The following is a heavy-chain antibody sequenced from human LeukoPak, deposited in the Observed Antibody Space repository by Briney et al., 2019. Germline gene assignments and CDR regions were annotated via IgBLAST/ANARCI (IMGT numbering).Heavy chain of an antibody. CDR1: GFTFNSYG. CDR2: IYYDGSGS. Sequence: GRSLRLSCAASGFTFNSYGMHWVRQAPGKGLEWVAAIYYDGSGSYYGDSVKGRFTISRDNSKNTLYLQMNSLRADDTAVYYCARYYGSGRGYYGMDVWGQGTTVTVSS. V-gene: IGHV3-33*01. CDR3: ARYYGSGRGYYGMDV. D-gene: IGHD3-10*01. J-gene: IGHJ6*02.